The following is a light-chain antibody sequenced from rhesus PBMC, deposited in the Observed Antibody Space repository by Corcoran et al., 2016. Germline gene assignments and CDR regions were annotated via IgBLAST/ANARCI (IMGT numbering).Light chain of an antibody. J-gene: IGKJ3*01. CDR3: LQYNSKPFT. Sequence: DIQMTQSPSSLSASVGDRVTITCRASQGISNYLSWYQQKPGKAPKRLIYAASRLESEVPYSFSGSGSGTEFTLPISSLQPEDFAAYYCLQYNSKPFTFGPGTKLDIK. CDR1: QGISNY. CDR2: AAS. V-gene: IGKV1-36*01.